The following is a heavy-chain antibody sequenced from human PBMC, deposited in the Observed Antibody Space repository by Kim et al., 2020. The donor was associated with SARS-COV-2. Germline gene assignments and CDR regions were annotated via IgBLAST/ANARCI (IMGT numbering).Heavy chain of an antibody. CDR3: ARDAKYYYDSSGYLNWFDP. J-gene: IGHJ5*02. CDR1: GFTFSSYG. Sequence: GGSLRLSCAASGFTFSSYGMHWVRQAPGKGLEWVAVIWYDGSNKYYADSVKGRFTISRDNSKNTLYLQMNSLRAEDTAVYYCARDAKYYYDSSGYLNWFDPWGQGTLVTVSS. V-gene: IGHV3-33*01. D-gene: IGHD3-22*01. CDR2: IWYDGSNK.